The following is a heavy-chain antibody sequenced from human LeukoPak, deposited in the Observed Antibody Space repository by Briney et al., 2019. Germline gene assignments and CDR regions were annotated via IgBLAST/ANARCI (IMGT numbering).Heavy chain of an antibody. D-gene: IGHD5-12*01. V-gene: IGHV4-4*07. J-gene: IGHJ4*02. Sequence: SETLSLTCTVSGGSLSIYYWSWVRQPAGKGLEWIGRIYTSGSTNYSPALKSRVTMSVDTSKNQFSLKLSSVTAADTAVYYCAREATRNHYFDYWGQGTLVTVSS. CDR1: GGSLSIYY. CDR2: IYTSGST. CDR3: AREATRNHYFDY.